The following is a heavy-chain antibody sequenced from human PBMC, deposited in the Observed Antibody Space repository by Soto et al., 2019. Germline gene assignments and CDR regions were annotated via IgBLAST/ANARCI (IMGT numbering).Heavy chain of an antibody. J-gene: IGHJ3*02. CDR1: GYSFTSYW. CDR2: IYPGDSDT. Sequence: PGESLKISCKGSGYSFTSYWIGWVRQMPGKGLEWMGIIYPGDSDTRYSPSFQGQVTISADKSISTAYLQWSSLKASDTAMYYCARVIAAADRPHAFDIWGQGTMVTVSS. V-gene: IGHV5-51*01. CDR3: ARVIAAADRPHAFDI. D-gene: IGHD6-13*01.